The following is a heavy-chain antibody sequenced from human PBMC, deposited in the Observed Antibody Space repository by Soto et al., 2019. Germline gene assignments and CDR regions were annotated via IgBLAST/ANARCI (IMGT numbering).Heavy chain of an antibody. D-gene: IGHD6-19*01. V-gene: IGHV1-69*01. J-gene: IGHJ4*02. CDR1: GGTFSSYA. Sequence: QVQLVQSGAEVKKPGSSVKVSCKASGGTFSSYAISWVRQAPGQGLEWMGGIIPIFGTANYAQKFQGRVTITADESTSTAYMELSSPRSEDTAVYYCARDRIYSSGWQGDFDYWGQGTLVTVSS. CDR2: IIPIFGTA. CDR3: ARDRIYSSGWQGDFDY.